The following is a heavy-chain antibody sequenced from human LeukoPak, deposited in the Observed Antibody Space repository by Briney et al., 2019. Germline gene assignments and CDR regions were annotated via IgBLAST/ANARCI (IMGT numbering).Heavy chain of an antibody. Sequence: ASVKVSCKASGYTFTSYGISWVRQAPGQGLEWMGWISAYNGNTSYAQKLQGRVTMTTDTSTSTAYMELRSLRSDDTAVYYCARDGDYCSSTSCSFSDYWGQGTLVTVSS. CDR1: GYTFTSYG. J-gene: IGHJ4*02. V-gene: IGHV1-18*01. D-gene: IGHD2-2*01. CDR3: ARDGDYCSSTSCSFSDY. CDR2: ISAYNGNT.